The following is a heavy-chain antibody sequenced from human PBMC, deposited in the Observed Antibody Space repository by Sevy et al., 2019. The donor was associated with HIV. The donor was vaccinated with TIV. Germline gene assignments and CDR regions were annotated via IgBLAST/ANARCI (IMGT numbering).Heavy chain of an antibody. CDR2: IYWDDNK. V-gene: IGHV2-5*02. CDR3: AHSLYGDYIGGYFDY. Sequence: SGPTLVNPTQTLTLTCTFSGFSLSTSGVGVGWIRQPPGKALEWLALIYWDDNKRYMPSLRIRLTITKDTSKIQVVLTMSNMDPVDTATYYCAHSLYGDYIGGYFDYWGQGTLVTVSS. CDR1: GFSLSTSGVG. D-gene: IGHD4-17*01. J-gene: IGHJ4*02.